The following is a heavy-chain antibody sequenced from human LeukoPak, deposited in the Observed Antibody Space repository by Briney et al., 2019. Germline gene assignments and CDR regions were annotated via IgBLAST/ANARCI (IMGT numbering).Heavy chain of an antibody. CDR2: INHSGST. CDR1: GGSFSGYY. CDR3: ARGGIIQLWPEFDY. Sequence: PSETLSLTCAVYGGSFSGYYWSWIRQPPGKGLEWIGEINHSGSTNYNPSLKSRVTISVDTSKNQFSLKLSSVTAADTAVYYCARGGIIQLWPEFDYWGQGTLVTVSS. J-gene: IGHJ4*02. D-gene: IGHD5-18*01. V-gene: IGHV4-34*01.